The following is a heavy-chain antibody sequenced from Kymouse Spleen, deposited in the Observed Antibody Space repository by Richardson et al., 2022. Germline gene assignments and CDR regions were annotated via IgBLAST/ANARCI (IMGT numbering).Heavy chain of an antibody. V-gene: IGHV3-9*01. CDR1: GFTFDDYA. CDR3: AKLTGDNYYYYGMDV. Sequence: EVQLVESGGGLVQPGRSLRLSCAASGFTFDDYAMHWVRQAPGKGLEWVSGISWNSGSIGYADSVKGRFTISRDNAKNSLYLQMNSLRAEDTALYYCAKLTGDNYYYYGMDVWGQGTTVTVSS. J-gene: IGHJ6*02. D-gene: IGHD7-27*02. CDR2: ISWNSGSI.